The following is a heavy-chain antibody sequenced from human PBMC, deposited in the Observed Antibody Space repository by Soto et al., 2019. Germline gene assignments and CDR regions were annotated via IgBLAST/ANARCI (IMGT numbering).Heavy chain of an antibody. D-gene: IGHD2-15*01. J-gene: IGHJ5*02. CDR2: IYYSGST. V-gene: IGHV4-31*03. CDR3: ARTVVVVAARPSHWFDP. CDR1: GGSISSGGYY. Sequence: SETLSLTCTVSGGSISSGGYYWSWIRQHPGKGLEWIGYIYYSGSTYYNPSLKSRVTISVDTSKNQFSLKLSSVTAADTAVYYCARTVVVVAARPSHWFDPWGHGTLVTVSS.